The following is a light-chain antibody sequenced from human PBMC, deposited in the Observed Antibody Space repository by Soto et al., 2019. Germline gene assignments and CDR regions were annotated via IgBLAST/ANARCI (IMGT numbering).Light chain of an antibody. Sequence: EVVMTQSPATLSVSPGERATLSCRASESVTSSLAWYQQKPGQPPRLLIYAASTRATDVPARFSGGGSETEFTLTISSLQSEDFAVYFCQQYNIWPLWTFGQGTKVDI. V-gene: IGKV3-15*01. CDR1: ESVTSS. CDR2: AAS. CDR3: QQYNIWPLWT. J-gene: IGKJ1*01.